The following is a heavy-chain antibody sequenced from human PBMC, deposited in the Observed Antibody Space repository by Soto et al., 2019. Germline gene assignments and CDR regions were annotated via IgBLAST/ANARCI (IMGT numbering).Heavy chain of an antibody. CDR2: ISYDGSNK. J-gene: IGHJ6*03. V-gene: IGHV3-30*18. CDR3: ANESGYCSGGSCRYYMDV. CDR1: GFTFSSYG. D-gene: IGHD2-15*01. Sequence: QVQLVESGGGVVQPGRSLRLSCAASGFTFSSYGMHWVRQAPGKGLEWVAVISYDGSNKYYADSVKGRFTISRDNSKNTLYLQMNNLRAEDTAVYYRANESGYCSGGSCRYYMDVWGKGTTVTVSS.